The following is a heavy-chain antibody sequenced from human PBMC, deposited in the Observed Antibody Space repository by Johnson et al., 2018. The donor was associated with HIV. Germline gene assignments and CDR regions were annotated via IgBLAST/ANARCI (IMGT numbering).Heavy chain of an antibody. J-gene: IGHJ3*02. Sequence: QVQLVESGGGVVQPGRSLRLSCAASGFTFSSYAMHWVRQAPGKGLEWVAVISYDGSNKYYADSVKGRFTVTRDNAKNSLYLQMNNMRAGDTAIYYCAREAVGTTCPIDIWGQGTMVTVS. CDR2: ISYDGSNK. CDR3: AREAVGTTCPIDI. CDR1: GFTFSSYA. V-gene: IGHV3-30*04. D-gene: IGHD1-26*01.